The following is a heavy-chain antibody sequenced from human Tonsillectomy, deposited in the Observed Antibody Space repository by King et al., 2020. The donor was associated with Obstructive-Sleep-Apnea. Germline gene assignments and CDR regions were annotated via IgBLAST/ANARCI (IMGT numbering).Heavy chain of an antibody. D-gene: IGHD7-27*01. V-gene: IGHV3-21*01. CDR3: VRDGTGGWYFDL. CDR2: ISSSSSYI. J-gene: IGHJ2*01. CDR1: GFSLKNYN. Sequence: VQLVESGGGLVKPGGSLRLSCVVSGFSLKNYNMVWVRQAPGKGLEWVSSISSSSSYIYYLDSVKGRYTISRDNAKNSLHLQMNSLRTEDTAVYFCVRDGTGGWYFDLWGHGTLVTVSS.